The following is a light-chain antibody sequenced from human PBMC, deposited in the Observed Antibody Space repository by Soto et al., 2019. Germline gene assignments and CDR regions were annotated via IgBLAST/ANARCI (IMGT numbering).Light chain of an antibody. J-gene: IGKJ1*01. CDR2: GAS. CDR1: QSVNSNY. CDR3: QQYDSKPPT. Sequence: EIVLTQSPGTLSLSPGERATLSCRASQSVNSNYLAWYQRKPGQAPRLLIYGASNRATDIPYRFSASGSGTDFTLSITRLEAEDFAVYYCQQYDSKPPTFGQGTKVEVK. V-gene: IGKV3-20*01.